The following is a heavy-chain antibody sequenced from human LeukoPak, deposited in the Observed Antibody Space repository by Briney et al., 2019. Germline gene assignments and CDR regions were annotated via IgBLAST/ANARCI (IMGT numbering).Heavy chain of an antibody. CDR2: INSDGSST. CDR3: ARYGYGYDFDY. V-gene: IGHV3-74*01. CDR1: GFTLRRKW. J-gene: IGHJ4*02. Sequence: GGSLRLSCAASGFTLRRKWMDWGRHATGKGMGWVSRINSDGSSTSYADSVKGRFTISRDNSKNTLYLQMNSLRAEDTAVYYCARYGYGYDFDYWGQGTLVTVSS. D-gene: IGHD5-12*01.